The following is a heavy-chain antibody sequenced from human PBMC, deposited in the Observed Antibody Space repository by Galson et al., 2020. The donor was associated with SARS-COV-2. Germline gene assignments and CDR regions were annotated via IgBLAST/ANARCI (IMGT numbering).Heavy chain of an antibody. J-gene: IGHJ4*02. D-gene: IGHD3-10*02. CDR3: LREGNTIFEDY. CDR2: ISSSSSYI. Sequence: ASVKVSCAASGFTFSSYSMNWVRQAPGKGLEWVSSISSSSSYIFYADSVKGRFTISRDNSRNTVFLQMNSLRAGDTAVYYCLREGNTIFEDYWGQGTLVTVSS. CDR1: GFTFSSYS. V-gene: IGHV3-21*04.